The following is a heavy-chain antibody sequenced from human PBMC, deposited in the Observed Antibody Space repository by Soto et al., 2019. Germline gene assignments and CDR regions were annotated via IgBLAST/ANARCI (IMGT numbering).Heavy chain of an antibody. CDR1: GWTCSSFW. V-gene: IGHV3-7*03. D-gene: IGHD6-6*01. J-gene: IGHJ6*02. CDR2: IKQDGSEK. CDR3: ATAARPNYYYGMDV. Sequence: SGAASGWTCSSFWMSGFRQAPGKGLEWVANIKQDGSEKYYVDSVKGRFTISRDNAKNSLYLQMNSLRAEDTAVYYCATAARPNYYYGMDVWGQGTTVTVSS.